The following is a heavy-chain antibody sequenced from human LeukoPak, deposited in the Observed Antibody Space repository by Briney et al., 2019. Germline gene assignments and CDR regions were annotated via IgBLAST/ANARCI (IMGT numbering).Heavy chain of an antibody. CDR1: GGSISSGDYY. J-gene: IGHJ4*02. D-gene: IGHD3-10*01. CDR2: IYYSGST. Sequence: SETLSLTCTVSGGSISSGDYYWSWIRQPPGKGLEWIGYIYYSGSTYYNPSLKSRVTISVDTSKNQFSLKLSSVTAADTAVYHCARGAMVRGVTIYYFDYWGQGTLVTVSS. CDR3: ARGAMVRGVTIYYFDY. V-gene: IGHV4-30-4*01.